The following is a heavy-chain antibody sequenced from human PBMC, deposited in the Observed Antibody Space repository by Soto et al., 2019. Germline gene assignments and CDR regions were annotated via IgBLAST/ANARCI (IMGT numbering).Heavy chain of an antibody. D-gene: IGHD2-15*01. CDR2: IYYSGST. V-gene: IGHV4-59*01. Sequence: QVQLQESGPGLVKPSETLSLTCTVSGGSISNYYCSWIRQPPGKGLEWIGYIYYSGSTNYNPSLKSRVTISVDTSKNQCSLKLSSVTAADTAVYYCARAGAATLSDYWGQGTLVTVSS. CDR1: GGSISNYY. CDR3: ARAGAATLSDY. J-gene: IGHJ4*02.